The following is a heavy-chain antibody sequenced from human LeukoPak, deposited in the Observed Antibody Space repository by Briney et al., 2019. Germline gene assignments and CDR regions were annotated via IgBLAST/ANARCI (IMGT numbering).Heavy chain of an antibody. Sequence: PSETLSLTCAVYGGSFSGYYWSWIRQPPGKGLEWIGEINHSGSTNYNPSLKSRVTISVDTSKNQFSLKLSSVTAADTAVYYCARALYCSSTSCKSWFDPWGQGTLVTVSS. J-gene: IGHJ5*02. CDR1: GGSFSGYY. D-gene: IGHD2-2*01. CDR2: INHSGST. V-gene: IGHV4-34*01. CDR3: ARALYCSSTSCKSWFDP.